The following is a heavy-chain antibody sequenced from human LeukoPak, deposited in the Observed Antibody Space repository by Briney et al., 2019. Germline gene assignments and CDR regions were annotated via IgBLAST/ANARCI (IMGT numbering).Heavy chain of an antibody. D-gene: IGHD5-18*01. Sequence: SQTLSLICAISGDSVSSNSVTWNWIRQSPSRGLEWLGRTYYRSKWYNDYAVSVKSRITINPDTSKNQFPLQLNSVTPEDTAVYYCAGYSYGVRPSWGQGTLVTVSS. V-gene: IGHV6-1*01. J-gene: IGHJ5*02. CDR1: GDSVSSNSVT. CDR2: TYYRSKWYN. CDR3: AGYSYGVRPS.